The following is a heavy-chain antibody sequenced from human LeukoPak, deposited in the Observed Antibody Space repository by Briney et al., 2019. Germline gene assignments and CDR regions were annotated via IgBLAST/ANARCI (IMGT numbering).Heavy chain of an antibody. D-gene: IGHD3-16*02. CDR3: VYPKYDYVWGSYRPHFDY. J-gene: IGHJ4*02. Sequence: GGSLRLSCAASGFTFSSYAMSWARQAPGKGLEWVSAISGCGGSTYYADSVKGRFTISRDNSKNTLYLQMNSLRAEDTAVYYCVYPKYDYVWGSYRPHFDYWGQGTLVTVSS. V-gene: IGHV3-23*01. CDR2: ISGCGGST. CDR1: GFTFSSYA.